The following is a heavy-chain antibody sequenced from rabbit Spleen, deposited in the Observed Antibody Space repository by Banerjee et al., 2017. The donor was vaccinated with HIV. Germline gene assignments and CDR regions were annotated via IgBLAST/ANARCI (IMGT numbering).Heavy chain of an antibody. CDR2: INTATGKD. CDR1: GFDFSSYG. Sequence: QEQLVESGGGLVQPGGSLKLSCKASGFDFSSYGVTWVRQAPGKGLEWIGCINTATGKDVYASGAKGRFTISKTTSTTVTLQMTSLTASDTATDFCARDWVGVIGWNFNLWGQGTLVTVS. CDR3: ARDWVGVIGWNFNL. D-gene: IGHD1-1*01. J-gene: IGHJ4*01. V-gene: IGHV1S45*01.